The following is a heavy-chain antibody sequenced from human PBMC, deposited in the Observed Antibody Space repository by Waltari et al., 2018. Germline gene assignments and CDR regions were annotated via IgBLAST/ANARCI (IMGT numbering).Heavy chain of an antibody. V-gene: IGHV3-30*18. CDR1: GFTFSSYG. D-gene: IGHD6-13*01. CDR2: IWYDGSNK. J-gene: IGHJ4*02. Sequence: QVQLVESGGGVVQPGRSLRLSCAAHGFTFSSYGMHWVRRAPGKGLEWVAVIWYDGSNKYYADSVKGRFTISRDNSKNTLYLQMNSLRAEDTAMYYCAKDPSSAAAAFDYWGQGTLVTVSS. CDR3: AKDPSSAAAAFDY.